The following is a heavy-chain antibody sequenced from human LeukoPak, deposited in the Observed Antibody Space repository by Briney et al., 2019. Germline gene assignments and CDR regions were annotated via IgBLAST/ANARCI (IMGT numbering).Heavy chain of an antibody. CDR2: INPNSGGT. Sequence: GASVKVSCKASGYTFTGYYMHWVRQAPGQGLEWMGWINPNSGGTNYAQKFQGRVTMTRDTSISTAYMELSRLRSDDTAVYYCARDQKVTMVRGVTREDYWGQGTLVTVSS. CDR3: ARDQKVTMVRGVTREDY. CDR1: GYTFTGYY. J-gene: IGHJ4*02. D-gene: IGHD3-10*01. V-gene: IGHV1-2*02.